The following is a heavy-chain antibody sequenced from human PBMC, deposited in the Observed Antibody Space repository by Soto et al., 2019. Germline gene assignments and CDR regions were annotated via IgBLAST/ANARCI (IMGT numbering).Heavy chain of an antibody. V-gene: IGHV1-2*04. D-gene: IGHD5-12*01. CDR2: INPNSGGT. Sequence: ASVKVSCKASGYTFTGYYMHWVRQAPGQGLEWMGWINPNSGGTNYAQKFQGWVTMTRDTSISTAYMELSRLRSDDTAVYYCARGNSGYGTLAYYYYGMDVWGQGTTVTVSS. CDR3: ARGNSGYGTLAYYYYGMDV. CDR1: GYTFTGYY. J-gene: IGHJ6*02.